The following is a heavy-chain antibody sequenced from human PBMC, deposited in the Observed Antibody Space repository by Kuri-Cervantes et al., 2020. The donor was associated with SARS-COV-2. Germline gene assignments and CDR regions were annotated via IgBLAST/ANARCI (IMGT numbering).Heavy chain of an antibody. CDR3: ARVRGGSYRKPKDYYFDY. D-gene: IGHD1-26*01. J-gene: IGHJ4*02. CDR2: IYYSGST. V-gene: IGHV4-61*08. CDR1: GFSLSTSGMR. Sequence: SGPTLVKPTQTLTLTCTFSGFSLSTSGMRVSWIRQPPGKGLEWIGYIYYSGSTNYNPSLKSRVTISVDTSKNQFSLKLSSVTAADTAVYYCARVRGGSYRKPKDYYFDYWGQGTLVTVSS.